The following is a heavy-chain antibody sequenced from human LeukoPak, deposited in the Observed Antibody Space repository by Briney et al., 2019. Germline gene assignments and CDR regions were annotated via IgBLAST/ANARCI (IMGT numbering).Heavy chain of an antibody. J-gene: IGHJ4*02. D-gene: IGHD6-19*01. CDR1: GFTVSSNY. CDR2: IYYSGST. Sequence: GSLRLSCAASGFTVSSNYMSWVRQAPGKGLEWIGSIYYSGSTYYNPSLKSRVTISVDTSKNQFSLKLSSVTAADTAVYYCARVATIAVAGTFINNWGQGTLVTVSS. V-gene: IGHV4-39*07. CDR3: ARVATIAVAGTFINN.